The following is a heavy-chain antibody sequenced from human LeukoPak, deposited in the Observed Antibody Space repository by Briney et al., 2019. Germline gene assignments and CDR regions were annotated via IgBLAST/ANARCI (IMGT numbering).Heavy chain of an antibody. CDR2: IYYSGST. CDR3: ARDVHDAFDI. CDR1: GYSISSGYY. J-gene: IGHJ3*02. Sequence: PSETLSLTCTVSGYSISSGYYWGWIRQPPGKGLEWIGNIYYSGSTYYNPSLKSRVTISVDTSKNQFSLKLSSVTAADTAVYYCARDVHDAFDIWGQGTMVTVSS. V-gene: IGHV4-38-2*02.